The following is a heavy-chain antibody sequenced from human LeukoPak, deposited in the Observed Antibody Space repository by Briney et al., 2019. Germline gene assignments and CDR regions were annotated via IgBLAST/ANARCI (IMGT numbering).Heavy chain of an antibody. V-gene: IGHV1-69*13. CDR3: ARVRPNDYGDYVYWYDP. J-gene: IGHJ5*02. CDR1: GGTFSSYA. CDR2: IIPIFGTA. D-gene: IGHD4-17*01. Sequence: SVKVSCKASGGTFSSYAISWVRQAPGQGLEWMGGIIPIFGTANYAQKFQGRVTITADESTSTAYMELSSLRSEDTAVYYCARVRPNDYGDYVYWYDPWGQGTLVTVSS.